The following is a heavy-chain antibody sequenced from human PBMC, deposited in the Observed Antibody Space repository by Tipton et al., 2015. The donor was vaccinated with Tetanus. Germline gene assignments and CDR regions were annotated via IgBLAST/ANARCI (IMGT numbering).Heavy chain of an antibody. CDR3: ASGSGSYYPDF. V-gene: IGHV4-34*01. CDR1: GGSISTYY. Sequence: TLSLTCTVSGGSISTYYWSWIRQPPGKGLEWMGEINNSGSTNHNPSLKSRVTISVDRSKNQISLELSSVTAADTAVYYCASGSGSYYPDFWGQGTLVTVSS. J-gene: IGHJ4*02. CDR2: INNSGST. D-gene: IGHD1-26*01.